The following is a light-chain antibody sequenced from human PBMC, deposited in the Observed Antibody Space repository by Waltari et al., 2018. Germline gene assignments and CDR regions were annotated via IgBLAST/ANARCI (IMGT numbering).Light chain of an antibody. Sequence: QSVLTQPPSASGTPGQRVTISCSGSSSNIGNNYVYWYQHLPGAAPKLLIFKNNQRPAGVPDRFSDSKSGTSASLAISGLRSEDEADYYCAAWDDSLSSLVFGGGTKLRVL. CDR2: KNN. CDR1: SSNIGNNY. CDR3: AAWDDSLSSLV. J-gene: IGLJ3*02. V-gene: IGLV1-47*01.